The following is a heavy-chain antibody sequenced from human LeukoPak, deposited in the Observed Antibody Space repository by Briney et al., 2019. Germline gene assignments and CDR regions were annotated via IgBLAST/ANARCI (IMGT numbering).Heavy chain of an antibody. CDR2: IYTSGST. V-gene: IGHV4-61*02. CDR3: ARVRYGDYAWFHP. J-gene: IGHJ5*02. CDR1: GGSISSGSYY. Sequence: PSETLSLTCTVSGGSISSGSYYWSWIRQPAGKGLEWIGRIYTSGSTNYNPSLKSRVTISVDTSKNQFPLKLSPVAAADTAVYYCARVRYGDYAWFHPWGQGTLVNLSS. D-gene: IGHD4-17*01.